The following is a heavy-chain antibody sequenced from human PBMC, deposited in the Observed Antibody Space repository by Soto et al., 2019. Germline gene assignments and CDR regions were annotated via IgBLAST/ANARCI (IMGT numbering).Heavy chain of an antibody. CDR3: AQRVGHPGSFQY. CDR1: GFSLTSIGVS. J-gene: IGHJ4*02. V-gene: IGHV2-5*01. CDR2: IYWNGDT. Sequence: SGPTLVNPTRTFTLTCTFSGFSLTSIGVSVGWIRQPPGKALEWLAFIYWNGDTRYRPSLQSRLTITKDNSKKKVVLTMTNMDPLDTATYYCAQRVGHPGSFQYWGQGIVVNVSS.